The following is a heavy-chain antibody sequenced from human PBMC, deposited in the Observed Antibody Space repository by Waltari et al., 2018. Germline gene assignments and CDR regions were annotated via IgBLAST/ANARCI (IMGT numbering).Heavy chain of an antibody. CDR2: ISSSSSYI. CDR3: AKDSGSYSGIDY. J-gene: IGHJ4*02. V-gene: IGHV3-21*01. Sequence: EVQLVESGGGLVKPGGSLRLSCAASGFTFSSYSMNWVRQAPGKGLEWVSSISSSSSYIYYADSVKCRFTISRDNAKNSLYLQMNSLRAEDTAVYYCAKDSGSYSGIDYWGQGTLVTVSS. D-gene: IGHD1-26*01. CDR1: GFTFSSYS.